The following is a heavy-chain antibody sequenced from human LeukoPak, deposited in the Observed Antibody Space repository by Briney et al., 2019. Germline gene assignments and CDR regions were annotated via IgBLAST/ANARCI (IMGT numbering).Heavy chain of an antibody. J-gene: IGHJ1*01. CDR1: GFTFSSYG. CDR3: AKDRGTIFGVVMQYFQH. CDR2: ISYDGSNK. V-gene: IGHV3-30*18. D-gene: IGHD3-3*01. Sequence: GGSLRLSCAASGFTFSSYGMHWVRQAPGKGLEWVAVISYDGSNKYYADSVKGRITISRDNSKNTLYLQMNSLRAEDTAVYYCAKDRGTIFGVVMQYFQHWGQGTLVTVSS.